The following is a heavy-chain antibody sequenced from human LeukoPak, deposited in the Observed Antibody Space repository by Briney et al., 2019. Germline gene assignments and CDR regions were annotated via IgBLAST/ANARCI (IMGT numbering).Heavy chain of an antibody. CDR1: GGSISSYY. CDR3: ARGPSGYDFYYYYYYYMDV. Sequence: PSETLSLTCAVSGGSISSYYLSWIRQPPGKGLEWVWYIYCSGSTNYNPSLKSRVTISVDTSKNQFSLKLSSVTAADTAVYYCARGPSGYDFYYYYYYYMDVWGKGTTVTISS. D-gene: IGHD5-12*01. CDR2: IYCSGST. J-gene: IGHJ6*03. V-gene: IGHV4-59*01.